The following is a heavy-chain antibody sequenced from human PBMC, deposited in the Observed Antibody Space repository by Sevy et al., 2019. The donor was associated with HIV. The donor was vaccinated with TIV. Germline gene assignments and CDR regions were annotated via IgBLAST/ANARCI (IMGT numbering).Heavy chain of an antibody. Sequence: GGSLRLSCAASGFSFSNAWMSWVRQAPGKGLEWVGRIKSKAEGATRDFAAPVKGRLLISRDDSKNTVYLQMNSLKTEDIAMYYCTAGVGASDFDYWGQGTLVTVSS. J-gene: IGHJ4*02. V-gene: IGHV3-15*01. CDR1: GFSFSNAW. CDR3: TAGVGASDFDY. D-gene: IGHD1-26*01. CDR2: IKSKAEGATR.